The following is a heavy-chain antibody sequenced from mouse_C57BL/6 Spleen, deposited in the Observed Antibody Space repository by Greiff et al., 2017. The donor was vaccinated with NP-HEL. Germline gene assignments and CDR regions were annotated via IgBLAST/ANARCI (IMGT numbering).Heavy chain of an antibody. CDR1: GFTFSDYG. J-gene: IGHJ3*01. V-gene: IGHV5-17*01. CDR3: ARNYYGSSWFAY. Sequence: EVKVVESGGGLVKPGGSLKLSCAASGFTFSDYGMHWVRQAPEKGLEWVAYISSGSSNIYYADTVKGRFTISRDNAKNTLFLQMTSLRTEDTAMYYCARNYYGSSWFAYWGQGTLVTVSA. CDR2: ISSGSSNI. D-gene: IGHD1-1*01.